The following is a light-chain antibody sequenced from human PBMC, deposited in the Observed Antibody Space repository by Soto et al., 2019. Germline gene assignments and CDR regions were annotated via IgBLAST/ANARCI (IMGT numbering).Light chain of an antibody. V-gene: IGKV3-20*01. CDR1: QSVTSSY. Sequence: ELVLTQSPGTLSFSPGERATLSCRASQSVTSSYLAWYQQKPGQAPRLLIYGTSNRATGIPDRFSGSGSGTDFTLTISRLEPEDFAVYYCQHYNNWPPITFGQGTRLEI. CDR3: QHYNNWPPIT. CDR2: GTS. J-gene: IGKJ5*01.